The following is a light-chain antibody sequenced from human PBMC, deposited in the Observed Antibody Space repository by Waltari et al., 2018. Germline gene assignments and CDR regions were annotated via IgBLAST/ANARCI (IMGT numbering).Light chain of an antibody. V-gene: IGKV3-15*01. CDR3: QQYSATPPT. J-gene: IGKJ1*01. CDR1: QSVNGK. CDR2: GAS. Sequence: EVVMTQSPATLSVSPGERASLSCRASQSVNGKLVWYQLKPGQPPRVLIYGASTRATGIPARFSGSGSGTEFSLTISGLQAEDVAVYYCQQYSATPPTFGQGTKVEIK.